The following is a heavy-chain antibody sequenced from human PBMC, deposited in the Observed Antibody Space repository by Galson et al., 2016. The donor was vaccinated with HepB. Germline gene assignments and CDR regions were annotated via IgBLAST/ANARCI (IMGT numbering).Heavy chain of an antibody. CDR3: TRLRFFSAANYFYGMDV. J-gene: IGHJ6*02. CDR2: TFPGDSDT. V-gene: IGHV5-51*01. CDR1: GYSFATYW. Sequence: QSGAEVKKPGESLKISCKGSGYSFATYWIGWVRQMPGKGLEYMGITFPGDSDTTYRPSLQGQVTISVDKSISTAYLQWSSLEASDTAMYYCTRLRFFSAANYFYGMDVWGQGTTVTVSS. D-gene: IGHD3-10*01.